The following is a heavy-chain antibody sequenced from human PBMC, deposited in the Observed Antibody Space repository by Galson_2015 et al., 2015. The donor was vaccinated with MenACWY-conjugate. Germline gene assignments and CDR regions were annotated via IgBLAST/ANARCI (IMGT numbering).Heavy chain of an antibody. CDR3: ARHPPGGRGMDV. J-gene: IGHJ6*02. Sequence: QSGAEVKKPGESLQISCKGTGSSFRTYWIGWVRQMPGKGLEWMGLINPGDSNTRYSPSFQGQVTISADKSISTAYLQWSSLKASDTAMYYCARHPPGGRGMDVWGQGTTVTVSS. CDR2: INPGDSNT. V-gene: IGHV5-51*01. D-gene: IGHD1-26*01. CDR1: GSSFRTYW.